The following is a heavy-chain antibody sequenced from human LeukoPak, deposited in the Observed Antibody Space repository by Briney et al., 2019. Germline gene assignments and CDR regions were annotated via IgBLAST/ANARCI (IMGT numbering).Heavy chain of an antibody. CDR1: GGSIAGYY. CDR3: ARGNILTGYCFDF. D-gene: IGHD3-9*01. CDR2: IHYTGAT. Sequence: SETLSLTCAVYGGSIAGYYWSWIRQTPGRGLEWVGEIHYTGATSYNPSLKSRATISTDTSKNQFSLRLSSVTAADTAVHYCARGNILTGYCFDFCGQGALVTVSS. J-gene: IGHJ4*02. V-gene: IGHV4-34*01.